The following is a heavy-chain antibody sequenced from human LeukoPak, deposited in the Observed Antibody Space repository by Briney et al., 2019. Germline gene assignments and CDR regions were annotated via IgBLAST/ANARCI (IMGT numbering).Heavy chain of an antibody. J-gene: IGHJ5*02. CDR2: INPNSGGT. CDR1: GYTFTGYY. CDR3: ARGYCSSTSCYDWFDP. V-gene: IGHV1-2*04. D-gene: IGHD2-2*01. Sequence: ASVMVSCKASGYTFTGYYMHWVRQAPGQGLEWMGWINPNSGGTNYAQKFQGWVTMTRDTSISTAYMELSRLRSDDTAVYYCARGYCSSTSCYDWFDPWGQGTLVTVSS.